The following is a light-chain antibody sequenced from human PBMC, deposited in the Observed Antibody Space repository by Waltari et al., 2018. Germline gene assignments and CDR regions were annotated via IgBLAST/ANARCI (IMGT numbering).Light chain of an antibody. J-gene: IGKJ5*01. CDR3: RQFNSNHIT. CDR2: DAS. CDR1: QGISST. V-gene: IGKV1-13*02. Sequence: AIQLTQSPSSLSASVGDRDTFACRASQGISSTLAWNQLQPGKATTLLIYDASSYESGVPARFVGSRSGTGVTLTDSSLQPEDFATDYGRQFNSNHITLGQDTRLKIK.